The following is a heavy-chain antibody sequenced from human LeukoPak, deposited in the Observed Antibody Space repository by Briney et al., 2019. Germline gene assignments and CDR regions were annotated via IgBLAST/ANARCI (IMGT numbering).Heavy chain of an antibody. V-gene: IGHV4-4*02. CDR3: ARVYRIAAAGTDWFDP. CDR2: IYHSGST. D-gene: IGHD6-13*01. CDR1: GGSISSSNW. J-gene: IGHJ5*02. Sequence: SETLSLTCAVSGGSISSSNWWSWVRQPPGKGLEWIGEIYHSGSTNYNPSLKSRVTISVDKSKNQFSLKLSSVTAADTAVYYCARVYRIAAAGTDWFDPWGQGTLVTVSS.